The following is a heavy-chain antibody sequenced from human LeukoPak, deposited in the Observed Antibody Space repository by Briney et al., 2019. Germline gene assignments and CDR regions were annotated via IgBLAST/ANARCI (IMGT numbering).Heavy chain of an antibody. V-gene: IGHV3-30*04. CDR1: GFTFSSYA. CDR2: ISYDGSNK. Sequence: QAGGSLRRSCAASGFTFSSYAMHWVRQAPGKGLEWVAVISYDGSNKYYADSVKGRFTISRDNSKNTLYLQMNSLRAEDTAVYYCATWYAGYSSGRFDYWGQGTLVTVSS. D-gene: IGHD6-19*01. J-gene: IGHJ4*02. CDR3: ATWYAGYSSGRFDY.